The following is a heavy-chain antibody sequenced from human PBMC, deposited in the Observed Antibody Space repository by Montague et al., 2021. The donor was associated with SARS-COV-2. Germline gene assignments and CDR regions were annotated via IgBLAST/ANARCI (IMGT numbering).Heavy chain of an antibody. D-gene: IGHD2-15*01. V-gene: IGHV4-59*12. CDR3: ASPGRYCTGGSCYYVY. J-gene: IGHJ4*02. Sequence: SETLSLTCSVSGGSISTYYWSWIRQPPGKGLEWIGYINYSGSTNYNPSPKSRVTISIDTSKNQFSLELSSVTAADMAVYYCASPGRYCTGGSCYYVYWGQGTLVTVSS. CDR1: GGSISTYY. CDR2: INYSGST.